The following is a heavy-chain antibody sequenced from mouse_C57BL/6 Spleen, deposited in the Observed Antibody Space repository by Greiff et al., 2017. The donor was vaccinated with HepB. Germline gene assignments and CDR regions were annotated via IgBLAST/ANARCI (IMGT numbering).Heavy chain of an antibody. V-gene: IGHV5-16*01. CDR3: ARDDYYGGFAY. D-gene: IGHD1-1*01. CDR1: GFTFSDYY. CDR2: INYDGSST. Sequence: DVQLVESEGGLVQPGSSMKLSCTASGFTFSDYYMAWVRQVPEKGLEWVANINYDGSSTYYLDSLKSRFIISRDNAKNILYLQMSSLKSEDTATYYCARDDYYGGFAYWGQGTLVTVSA. J-gene: IGHJ3*01.